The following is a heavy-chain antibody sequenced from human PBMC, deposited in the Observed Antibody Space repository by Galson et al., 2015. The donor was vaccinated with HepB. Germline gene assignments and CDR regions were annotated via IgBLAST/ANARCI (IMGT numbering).Heavy chain of an antibody. Sequence: SVKVSCKASGYTFTGYYMHWVRQAPGQGLEWMGRINPNSGGTNYAQKFQGRVTMTRDTSISTAYMELSRLRSDDTAVYYCARAGDSQIGSPYYYYYGMDVWGQGTTVTVSS. CDR2: INPNSGGT. CDR1: GYTFTGYY. D-gene: IGHD4-17*01. J-gene: IGHJ6*02. V-gene: IGHV1-2*06. CDR3: ARAGDSQIGSPYYYYYGMDV.